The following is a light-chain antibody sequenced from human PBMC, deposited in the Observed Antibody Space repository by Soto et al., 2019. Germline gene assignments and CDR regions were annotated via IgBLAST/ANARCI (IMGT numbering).Light chain of an antibody. V-gene: IGKV3-11*01. CDR1: QSLSSY. J-gene: IGKJ5*01. CDR2: DAS. CDR3: QQRRHWPIT. Sequence: ETVLTQSPATLSLSPGERATLSCRASQSLSSYLAWYQQKSGQPPRLLIYDASNRATGIPARFSGSGSGTDFTLTISSLEPEDFAVYYCQQRRHWPITFGQGTRLEIK.